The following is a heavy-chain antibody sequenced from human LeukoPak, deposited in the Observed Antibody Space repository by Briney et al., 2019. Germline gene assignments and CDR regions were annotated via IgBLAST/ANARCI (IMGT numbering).Heavy chain of an antibody. J-gene: IGHJ4*02. CDR1: GYTFTSYG. CDR3: ARDWGSIKVIADY. V-gene: IGHV1-18*01. Sequence: APLKVSCKATGYTFTSYGISWVRQAPGQGLEWMGWINSNSDSTNYAQKLQGRVTMNTDTSTSTAYMELRSLRSDDTALYFCARDWGSIKVIADYWGQGTLVTV. D-gene: IGHD7-27*01. CDR2: INSNSDST.